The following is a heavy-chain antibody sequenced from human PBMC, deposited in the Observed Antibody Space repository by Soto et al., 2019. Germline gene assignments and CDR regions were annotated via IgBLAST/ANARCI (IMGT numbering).Heavy chain of an antibody. V-gene: IGHV3-33*01. Sequence: GGSLRLSCAASGFTFSSYGMHWVRQAPGKGLEWVAVIWYDGSNKYYADSVKGRFTISRDNSKNTLYLQMNSLRAEDTAVYYCARELDSSGYYYYYGMDVWGQGTTVIVSS. D-gene: IGHD3-22*01. J-gene: IGHJ6*02. CDR1: GFTFSSYG. CDR2: IWYDGSNK. CDR3: ARELDSSGYYYYYGMDV.